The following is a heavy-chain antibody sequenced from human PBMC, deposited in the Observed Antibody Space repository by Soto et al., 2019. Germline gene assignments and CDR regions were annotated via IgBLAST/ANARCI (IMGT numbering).Heavy chain of an antibody. V-gene: IGHV3-48*03. CDR2: ISSSGSTI. Sequence: PGGSLRLSFAASGFTFSSYEMNWVRQAPGKGLEWVSYISSSGSTIYYADSVKGRFTISRDNAKNSLYLQMNSLRAEDTAVYYCASINPTDYYDSSVGMDVWGQGTTVTVSS. CDR3: ASINPTDYYDSSVGMDV. CDR1: GFTFSSYE. D-gene: IGHD3-22*01. J-gene: IGHJ6*02.